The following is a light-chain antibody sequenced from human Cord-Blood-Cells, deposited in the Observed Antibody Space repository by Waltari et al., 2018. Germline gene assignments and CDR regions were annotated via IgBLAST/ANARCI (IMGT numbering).Light chain of an antibody. V-gene: IGKV1-8*01. CDR2: AAS. Sequence: AIRITQSPSSLSASTGDRVTITCRASQGISSYLAWYQQKPGKAPKLLIYAASTLQSGVPSRFSGSGSATDFTLTISCLQSEDFATYYCQQYYSYPWTFGQGTKVEIK. CDR1: QGISSY. CDR3: QQYYSYPWT. J-gene: IGKJ1*01.